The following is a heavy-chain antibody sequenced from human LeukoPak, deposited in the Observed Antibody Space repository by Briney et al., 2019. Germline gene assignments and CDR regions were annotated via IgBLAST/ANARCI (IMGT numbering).Heavy chain of an antibody. CDR1: GLTFSDAW. V-gene: IGHV3-15*01. CDR2: SRGKTGGGTT. Sequence: PGGSLRLSCAASGLTFSDAWMTWVRQAPGKGLEWIGRSRGKTGGGTTDYAAPVKGRFTISRDDSKNTLYLQMNSLKDEDTAVYYCTTGPRGSVPDNYWGQGALVTVSS. CDR3: TTGPRGSVPDNY. J-gene: IGHJ4*02. D-gene: IGHD3-10*01.